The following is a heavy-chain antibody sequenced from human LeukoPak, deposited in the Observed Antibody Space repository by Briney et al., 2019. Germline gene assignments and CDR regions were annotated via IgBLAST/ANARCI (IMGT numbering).Heavy chain of an antibody. CDR1: GYTFTGYY. Sequence: ASVKVSCKASGYTFTGYYMHWVRQAPGQGLEWMGWINPNSGGTNYAQKFQGRVTMTRDTSISTAYMELSRLRSDDTAVYYCARDLVSLGYCSSTSCQYGMDVWGQETTVTVSS. CDR3: ARDLVSLGYCSSTSCQYGMDV. J-gene: IGHJ6*02. V-gene: IGHV1-2*02. D-gene: IGHD2-2*01. CDR2: INPNSGGT.